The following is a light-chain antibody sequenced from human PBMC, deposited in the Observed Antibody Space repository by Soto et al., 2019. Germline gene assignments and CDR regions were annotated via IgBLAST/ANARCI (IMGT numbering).Light chain of an antibody. CDR2: EVT. V-gene: IGLV2-14*01. CDR1: SSDVGGYNF. CDR3: TSHTAYNSRV. Sequence: QSVLTQLASFPGSPGQSIAMSCTGNSSDVGGYNFVSWYPQHPGEAPQLIIHEVTHRPPGGPDRFPGSKPGHTASLTLSRFLADQKTAYEGTSHTAYNSRVVGSGTEV. J-gene: IGLJ1*01.